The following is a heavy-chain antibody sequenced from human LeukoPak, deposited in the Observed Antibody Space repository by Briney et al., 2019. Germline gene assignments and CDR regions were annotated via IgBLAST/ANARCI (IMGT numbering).Heavy chain of an antibody. Sequence: GGSLRLSCVASGFTFSSYEMNWVRPAPGKGLEWVSYISSSGSTIYYADSVKGRFTISRDNAKNSLYLQMNSLRAEDTAVYYCARDEYYGSGSYYYYYYGMDVWGQGTTVTVSS. CDR1: GFTFSSYE. V-gene: IGHV3-48*03. D-gene: IGHD3-10*01. J-gene: IGHJ6*02. CDR3: ARDEYYGSGSYYYYYYGMDV. CDR2: ISSSGSTI.